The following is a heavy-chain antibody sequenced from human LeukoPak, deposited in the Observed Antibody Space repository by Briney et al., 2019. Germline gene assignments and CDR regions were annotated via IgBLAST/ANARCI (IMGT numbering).Heavy chain of an antibody. D-gene: IGHD4-11*01. CDR1: GGSISSSNW. V-gene: IGHV4-4*02. CDR2: IYHSGST. CDR3: ARERVTSATRWFDP. J-gene: IGHJ5*02. Sequence: PSETLSLTCAVSGGSISSSNWWSWVRQPPGKGLEWIGEIYHSGSTNYNPSLKSRVTISVDKSKNQFSLKLSSVTAADTAVYYCARERVTSATRWFDPWGQGTLVTVSS.